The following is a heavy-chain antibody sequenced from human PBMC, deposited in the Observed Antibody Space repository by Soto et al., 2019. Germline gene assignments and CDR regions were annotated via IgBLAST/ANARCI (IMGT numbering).Heavy chain of an antibody. J-gene: IGHJ2*01. CDR3: ARAFAGFGAYWYFDL. CDR2: GYHSVSI. D-gene: IGHD3-16*01. V-gene: IGHV4-59*01. CDR1: GGSITDYY. Sequence: SETLSLTCTVSGGSITDYYWSWIRQPPGKALEWIGYGYHSVSIHYNPSLKTRVTVSVDTSENQFSLRLSSVTAADTAVYYCARAFAGFGAYWYFDLWGRGTLVTVSS.